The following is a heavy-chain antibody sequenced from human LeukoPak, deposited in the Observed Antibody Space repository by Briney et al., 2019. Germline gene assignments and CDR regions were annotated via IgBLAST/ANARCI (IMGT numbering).Heavy chain of an antibody. V-gene: IGHV3-30*02. J-gene: IGHJ6*03. CDR3: AKDTTMIVRGYYMDV. CDR1: GFTFSSYG. D-gene: IGHD3-22*01. CDR2: IRYDGSNK. Sequence: GGSLRLSCAASGFTFSSYGMHWVRQAPGKGLEWVAFIRYDGSNKYYADSVKGRFTISRDNPKNTLYLQMNSLRAEDTAVYYCAKDTTMIVRGYYMDVWGKGTTVTISS.